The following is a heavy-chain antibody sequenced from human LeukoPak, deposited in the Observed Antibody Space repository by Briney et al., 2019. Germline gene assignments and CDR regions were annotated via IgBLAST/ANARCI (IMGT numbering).Heavy chain of an antibody. Sequence: ASETLSLTCAVYGGSFSGYYWSWIRQPPGKGLEWIGEINHSGSTNYNPSLKSRVTISVDTSKNQFSLRLSSVTAADTAVYYCARGVGGWNTNWFDPWGQGTLVTVSS. J-gene: IGHJ5*02. CDR3: ARGVGGWNTNWFDP. V-gene: IGHV4-34*01. D-gene: IGHD1/OR15-1a*01. CDR2: INHSGST. CDR1: GGSFSGYY.